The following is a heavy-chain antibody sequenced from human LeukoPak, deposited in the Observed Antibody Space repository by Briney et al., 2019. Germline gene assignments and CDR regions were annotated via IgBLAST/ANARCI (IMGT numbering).Heavy chain of an antibody. J-gene: IGHJ3*02. CDR2: IYASGST. V-gene: IGHV4-4*07. CDR1: GGSISSYY. CDR3: ARDLVLLSFGESSGDAFDI. D-gene: IGHD3-10*01. Sequence: SETLSLTCTVSGGSISSYYWSWIRQPAGKGLEWIGRIYASGSTNYNPSLKTRVTMSVDTSKNQFYLPLSSVDGADTAVYYCARDLVLLSFGESSGDAFDIWGQGTMVTVSS.